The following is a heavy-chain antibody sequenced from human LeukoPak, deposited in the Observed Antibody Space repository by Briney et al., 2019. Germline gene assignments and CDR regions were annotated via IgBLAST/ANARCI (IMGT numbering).Heavy chain of an antibody. CDR2: IYSGGGT. CDR1: RFTVSNNY. J-gene: IGHJ3*02. Sequence: GGSLRLSCAASRFTVSNNYLSWVRQAPGKGLEWVSVIYSGGGTYYADSVKGRFTTSRDNSKNTLYLQMNSLRGEDTAVYYCARDRDPASLRDAFDIWGQGTMVTVSS. D-gene: IGHD2-2*01. CDR3: ARDRDPASLRDAFDI. V-gene: IGHV3-66*02.